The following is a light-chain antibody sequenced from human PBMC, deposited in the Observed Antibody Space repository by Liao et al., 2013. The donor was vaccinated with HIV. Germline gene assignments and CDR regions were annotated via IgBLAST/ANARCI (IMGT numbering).Light chain of an antibody. V-gene: IGLV3-21*01. CDR1: NIGTKS. CDR3: QAWDSTAAV. J-gene: IGLJ1*01. Sequence: SYELTQPPSVSVAPGKTARITCGGNNIGTKSVHWYQQRPGQAPVLVIYYDSDRPSGIPERFSASKSGHTATLTISGAQAMDEADYYCQAWDSTAAVFGTGTEVTVL. CDR2: YDS.